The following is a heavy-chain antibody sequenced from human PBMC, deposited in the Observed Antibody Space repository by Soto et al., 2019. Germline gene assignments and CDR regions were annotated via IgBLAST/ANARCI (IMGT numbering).Heavy chain of an antibody. Sequence: SVKVSCKASGGTFSSYAISWVRQAPGQGLEWMGGIIPIFGTANYAQKFQGRVTITADESTSTAYMELSSLRSEDTAVYYCARDSHCSGGSCYSGFDYWGQGXLVTVYS. D-gene: IGHD2-15*01. V-gene: IGHV1-69*13. CDR1: GGTFSSYA. CDR2: IIPIFGTA. J-gene: IGHJ4*02. CDR3: ARDSHCSGGSCYSGFDY.